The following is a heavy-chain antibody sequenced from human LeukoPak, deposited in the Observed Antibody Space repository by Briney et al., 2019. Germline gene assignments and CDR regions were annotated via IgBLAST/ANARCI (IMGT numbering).Heavy chain of an antibody. Sequence: SVKVSCKASGGTFSSYAISWVRQAPGQGLEWMGGIIPIFGTANYAQKFQGRVTITADESTSTAYMELSSLRSEDTAVYYCARVEGRKELSLFSDAFDIWGQGTMVTVSS. CDR1: GGTFSSYA. CDR2: IIPIFGTA. D-gene: IGHD3-16*02. V-gene: IGHV1-69*13. CDR3: ARVEGRKELSLFSDAFDI. J-gene: IGHJ3*02.